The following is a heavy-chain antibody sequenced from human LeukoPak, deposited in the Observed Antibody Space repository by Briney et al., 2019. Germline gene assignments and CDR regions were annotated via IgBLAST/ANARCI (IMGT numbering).Heavy chain of an antibody. CDR2: INPMFGTT. J-gene: IGHJ6*03. Sequence: SSVNVSCQASLATFSPHAFRWLRQAAGKGLDWMGGINPMFGTTKYAQNYQGRVTITANESTSTAYKELSSLRSEDTAVYYCATLSNYDYYYYYHMDVWGKGTTVTISS. CDR1: LATFSPHA. V-gene: IGHV1-69*13. D-gene: IGHD1-7*01. CDR3: ATLSNYDYYYYYHMDV.